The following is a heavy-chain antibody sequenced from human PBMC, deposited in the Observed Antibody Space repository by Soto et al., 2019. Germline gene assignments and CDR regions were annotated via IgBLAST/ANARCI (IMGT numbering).Heavy chain of an antibody. CDR1: GFTFSSYA. Sequence: EVQLLESGGGLVQPGGSLRLSCAASGFTFSSYAMSWVRQAPGKGLEWVSAISGSGGSTYYADSVKGRFTISRDNSKNTLYLQMNNLRAEDTAVYYCAGSSGWYAGSFDIWGQGTMVTVSS. CDR2: ISGSGGST. CDR3: AGSSGWYAGSFDI. J-gene: IGHJ3*02. V-gene: IGHV3-23*01. D-gene: IGHD6-19*01.